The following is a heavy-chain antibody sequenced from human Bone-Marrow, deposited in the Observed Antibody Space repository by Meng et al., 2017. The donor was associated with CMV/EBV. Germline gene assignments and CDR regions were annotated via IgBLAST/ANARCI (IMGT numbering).Heavy chain of an antibody. CDR3: ARGARVYGMDV. V-gene: IGHV4-61*01. J-gene: IGHJ6*02. CDR2: IYYNGGT. CDR1: DDFVSSDTYY. Sequence: SETLTLTCSVSDDFVSSDTYYWNWIRQPPGKRLEWIGYIYYNGGTNYTPSLKSPVTMSIDTSKKQFSMRLCSVTAADTAVYYCARGARVYGMDVWGQGTAVTVSS.